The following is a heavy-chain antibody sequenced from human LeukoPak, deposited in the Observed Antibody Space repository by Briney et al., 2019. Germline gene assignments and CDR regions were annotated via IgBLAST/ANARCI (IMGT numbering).Heavy chain of an antibody. Sequence: ASVKVSCKASGYTFTGYYMHWVRQAPGQGREWVGWINPKNGGSNYAQKFQGRVTMTRDRSISTAYMELSRLTSDDTAVYYCARASFWESPINWFAPWGQGTLVTVSS. CDR3: ARASFWESPINWFAP. V-gene: IGHV1-2*02. J-gene: IGHJ5*02. CDR2: INPKNGGS. CDR1: GYTFTGYY. D-gene: IGHD3-16*01.